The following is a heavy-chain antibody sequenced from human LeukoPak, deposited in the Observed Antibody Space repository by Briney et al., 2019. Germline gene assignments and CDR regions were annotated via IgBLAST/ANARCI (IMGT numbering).Heavy chain of an antibody. J-gene: IGHJ5*02. Sequence: SETLSLTCAVSGYSISSGCYWGWIRQPPGKGLEWIGSIYHSGSTYYNPSLKSRVTISVDTSKNQFSLKLSSVTAADTAVYYCARHYGSGSYYTLNWFDPWGQGTLVTASS. CDR3: ARHYGSGSYYTLNWFDP. D-gene: IGHD3-10*01. CDR2: IYHSGST. CDR1: GYSISSGCY. V-gene: IGHV4-38-2*01.